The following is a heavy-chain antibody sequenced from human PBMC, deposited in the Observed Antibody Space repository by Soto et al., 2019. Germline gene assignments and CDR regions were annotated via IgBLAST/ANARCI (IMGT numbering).Heavy chain of an antibody. V-gene: IGHV4-59*08. Sequence: SETLSLTCTVSGGSISSYYWSWIRQPPGKGLEWIGYIYYSGSTNYNPSLKSRVTISVDTSKNQFSLKLSSVTAADTAVYYCARPGKYYYDSSGFPDAFDIWGQGTMVTVSS. J-gene: IGHJ3*02. CDR1: GGSISSYY. CDR3: ARPGKYYYDSSGFPDAFDI. D-gene: IGHD3-22*01. CDR2: IYYSGST.